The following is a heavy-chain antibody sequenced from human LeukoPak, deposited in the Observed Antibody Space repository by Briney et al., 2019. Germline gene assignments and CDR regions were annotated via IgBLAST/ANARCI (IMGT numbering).Heavy chain of an antibody. D-gene: IGHD4-11*01. J-gene: IGHJ4*02. V-gene: IGHV3-33*06. Sequence: GGSLRLSCEAYGFNSGDYAMRCGRQAPDKGLGWVAVIWHDGNTKYYADSVKGRFAISRDNSKDTLYLQMNSLRAEDTAVYYCAKEGYTNYERELDYWGRGTLVSVSS. CDR1: GFNSGDYA. CDR2: IWHDGNTK. CDR3: AKEGYTNYERELDY.